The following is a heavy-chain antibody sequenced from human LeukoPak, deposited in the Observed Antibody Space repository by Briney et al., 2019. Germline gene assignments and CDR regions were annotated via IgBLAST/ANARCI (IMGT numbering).Heavy chain of an antibody. CDR2: IYTSGST. CDR1: GGSISSYY. J-gene: IGHJ6*03. V-gene: IGHV4-4*07. Sequence: SETLSLTCTVSGGSISSYYWSWIRQPAGKGLEWIGRIYTSGSTNYNPSLKSRVTMSVDTSKNQFSLKLSSVTAADTAAYYCARDIVVVPAATHYYYYYMDVWGKGTTVTVSS. D-gene: IGHD2-2*01. CDR3: ARDIVVVPAATHYYYYYMDV.